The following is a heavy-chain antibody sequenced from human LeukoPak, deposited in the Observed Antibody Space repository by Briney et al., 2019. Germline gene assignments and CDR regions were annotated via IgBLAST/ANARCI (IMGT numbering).Heavy chain of an antibody. Sequence: SETLSLTCTVSGGSISSYYWSWIRQHPGKGLEWIGYIYYSGSTYYNPSLKSRVTISVDTSKNQFSLKLSSVTAADTAVYYCARANTYYYDSSGYCSFDIWGQGTMVTVSS. J-gene: IGHJ3*02. D-gene: IGHD3-22*01. CDR1: GGSISSYY. CDR3: ARANTYYYDSSGYCSFDI. V-gene: IGHV4-59*06. CDR2: IYYSGST.